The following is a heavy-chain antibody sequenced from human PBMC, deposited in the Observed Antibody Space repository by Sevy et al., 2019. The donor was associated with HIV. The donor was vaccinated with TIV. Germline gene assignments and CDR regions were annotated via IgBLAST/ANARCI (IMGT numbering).Heavy chain of an antibody. CDR1: GFTFSSYS. CDR2: ISYDGINK. Sequence: GESLKISCATSGFTFSSYSMHWVRQAPGKGLEWVATISYDGINKHYADSVKGRFTISRDNFKNSLSLQMNSLRAEYTAVYFCALERLSSDVAEYFQNWGQGTLVTVSS. V-gene: IGHV3-30-3*01. CDR3: ALERLSSDVAEYFQN. D-gene: IGHD1-1*01. J-gene: IGHJ1*01.